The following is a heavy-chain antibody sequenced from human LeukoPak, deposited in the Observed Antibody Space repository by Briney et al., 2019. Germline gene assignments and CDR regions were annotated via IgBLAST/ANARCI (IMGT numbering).Heavy chain of an antibody. CDR2: IYYSGST. CDR3: ARSTDSSGYYHNGFDP. V-gene: IGHV4-31*03. CDR1: GGSISSGGYY. J-gene: IGHJ5*02. D-gene: IGHD3-22*01. Sequence: PSETLSLTCTVSGGSISSGGYYWSWIRQHPGKGLEWIGYIYYSGSTYYSPSLKSRVTISVDTSKNQFSLKLSSMTAADTAVYYCARSTDSSGYYHNGFDPWGQGTLVTVSS.